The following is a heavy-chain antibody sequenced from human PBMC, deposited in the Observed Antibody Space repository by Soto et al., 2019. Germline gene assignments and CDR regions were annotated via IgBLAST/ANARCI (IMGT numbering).Heavy chain of an antibody. J-gene: IGHJ5*02. Sequence: EVQLVESGGDLVQPGGSLRLSCAVSGFTFSDHYMDWVRQAPGKGLEWVGRIRNIANSYTTDYAASVKSRFTISRDDSKTSLYLQMNILKAEDTAMYYCARRITGTPPADGGSWGQGTLVTVSS. CDR3: ARRITGTPPADGGS. D-gene: IGHD1-7*01. CDR2: IRNIANSYTT. V-gene: IGHV3-72*01. CDR1: GFTFSDHY.